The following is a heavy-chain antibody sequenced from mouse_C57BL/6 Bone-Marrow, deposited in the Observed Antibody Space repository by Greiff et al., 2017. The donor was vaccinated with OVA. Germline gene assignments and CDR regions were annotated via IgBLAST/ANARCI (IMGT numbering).Heavy chain of an antibody. CDR3: TRRHYYGSPPYFDY. CDR2: IDPETGGT. Sequence: QVQLQQSGAELVRPGASVTLSCKASGYTFTDYEMHWVKQTPVHGLEWIGAIDPETGGTAYNQKFKGKAILTADKSSSTAYMELRSLTSEDSAVYYCTRRHYYGSPPYFDYWGQGTTLTVSS. CDR1: GYTFTDYE. D-gene: IGHD1-1*01. J-gene: IGHJ2*01. V-gene: IGHV1-15*01.